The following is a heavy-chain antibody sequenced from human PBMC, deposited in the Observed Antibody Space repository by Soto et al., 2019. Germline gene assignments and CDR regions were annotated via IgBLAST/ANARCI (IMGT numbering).Heavy chain of an antibody. Sequence: GESLKISCKGSGYSFTSYWIGWVRQMPGKGLERMGIIYPGDSDTRYSPSFQGQVTISADKSITTTYLQWSSLNASDTAIYYCARLFDSSGWYDYWGQGTLVTVSS. V-gene: IGHV5-51*01. CDR2: IYPGDSDT. CDR1: GYSFTSYW. CDR3: ARLFDSSGWYDY. J-gene: IGHJ4*02. D-gene: IGHD6-19*01.